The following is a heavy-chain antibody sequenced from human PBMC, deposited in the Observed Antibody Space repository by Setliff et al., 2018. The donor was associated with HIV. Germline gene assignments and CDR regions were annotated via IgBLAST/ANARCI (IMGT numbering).Heavy chain of an antibody. CDR3: ARDSRYGSGSYYTANSFDY. J-gene: IGHJ4*02. CDR2: ISVYNGNT. Sequence: ASVKVSCKASGYIFGDYGISWVRQAPGQGLEWIGWISVYNGNTNYAQKVQGRVTMTTDTPTSTAYMELRSLRSDDTAIYYCARDSRYGSGSYYTANSFDYWGQGTLVTVSS. V-gene: IGHV1-18*01. CDR1: GYIFGDYG. D-gene: IGHD3-10*01.